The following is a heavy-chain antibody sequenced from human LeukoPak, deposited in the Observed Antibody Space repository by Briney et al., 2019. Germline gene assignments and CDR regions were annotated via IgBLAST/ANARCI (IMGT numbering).Heavy chain of an antibody. Sequence: SETLSLTCTVSGGSISSSSYYWGWIRQPPGKGLGWIGSIYYSGSTYYNPSLKSRVTISVDTSKNQFSLKLSSVTAADTAVYYCASPYSSSSDYFDYWGQGTLVTVSS. D-gene: IGHD6-6*01. CDR2: IYYSGST. CDR1: GGSISSSSYY. CDR3: ASPYSSSSDYFDY. J-gene: IGHJ4*02. V-gene: IGHV4-39*07.